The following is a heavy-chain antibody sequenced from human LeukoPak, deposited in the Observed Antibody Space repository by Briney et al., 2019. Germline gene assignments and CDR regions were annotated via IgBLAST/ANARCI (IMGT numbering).Heavy chain of an antibody. CDR1: SGSISSTSYY. CDR3: ARTVAGTAQFDP. CDR2: IYYSGST. Sequence: PSETLSLTCTVSSGSISSTSYYWGWIRQPPGKGLEWIGSIYYSGSTYYNPSLKSRVAISVDTSKNQFSLKLNSMTAADTAVYYCARTVAGTAQFDPWGQGTLVTVSS. J-gene: IGHJ5*02. V-gene: IGHV4-39*01. D-gene: IGHD6-19*01.